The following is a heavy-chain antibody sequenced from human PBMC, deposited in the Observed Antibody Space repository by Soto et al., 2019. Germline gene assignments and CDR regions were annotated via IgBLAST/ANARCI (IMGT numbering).Heavy chain of an antibody. D-gene: IGHD6-19*01. V-gene: IGHV3-23*01. J-gene: IGHJ4*02. CDR1: GFTFSSYA. CDR3: AKDRFPIAVDGILFDY. Sequence: HPGGSLRLSCAASGFTFSSYAMSWVRQAPGKGLEWVSAISGSGGSTYYADTVKGRFTISRDNSKNALYLQMTSLRAEDTAVYYCAKDRFPIAVDGILFDYWGQGSRDPVSS. CDR2: ISGSGGST.